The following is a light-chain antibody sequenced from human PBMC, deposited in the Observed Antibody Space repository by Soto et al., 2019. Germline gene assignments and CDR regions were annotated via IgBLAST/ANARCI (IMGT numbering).Light chain of an antibody. CDR2: GAS. CDR3: QHYGSSPPYT. V-gene: IGKV3-20*01. Sequence: IVLTQTPGTLSLSPGEKETLSCRASQSIDSNFLAWYQQKPGQAPRLLIYGASTRAPGVPDRFSGGGSGTDFTLSLSRLEPEDFAVYFCQHYGSSPPYTFGQGTKLEIK. CDR1: QSIDSNF. J-gene: IGKJ2*01.